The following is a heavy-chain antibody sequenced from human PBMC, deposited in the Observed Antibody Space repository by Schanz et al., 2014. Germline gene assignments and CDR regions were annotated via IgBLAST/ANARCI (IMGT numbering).Heavy chain of an antibody. V-gene: IGHV3-7*01. D-gene: IGHD4-17*01. Sequence: EVQLAESGGGLVQPGGSLRLCCVASGFTFSRYWMTWVRQAPGKGLEWVANIKQDGSAKNYVDSVKGRFTISRDNPKNSLCLQMNSLRAEDTALYYCARVLGGDEGLDQWGQGTLVTVSS. CDR1: GFTFSRYW. CDR3: ARVLGGDEGLDQ. J-gene: IGHJ4*02. CDR2: IKQDGSAK.